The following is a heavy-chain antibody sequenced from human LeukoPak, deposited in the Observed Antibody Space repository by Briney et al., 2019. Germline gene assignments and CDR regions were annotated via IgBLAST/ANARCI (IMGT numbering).Heavy chain of an antibody. Sequence: PSETLSLTCSVSGGSITSSSYYWSWIRQPPGKGLEWIGYIDNSGSTNYNPSLKSRVTMSLDTPKNQFSLKLSSVTAADTAVYYCARDSGWLRFDYWGQGTLVTVSS. CDR2: IDNSGST. D-gene: IGHD3-10*01. V-gene: IGHV4-61*01. CDR3: ARDSGWLRFDY. CDR1: GGSITSSSYY. J-gene: IGHJ4*02.